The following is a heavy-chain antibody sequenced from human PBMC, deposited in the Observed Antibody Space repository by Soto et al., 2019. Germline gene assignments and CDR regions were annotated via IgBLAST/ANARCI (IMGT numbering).Heavy chain of an antibody. Sequence: GGSLRLSCAASGFTFSDYYMSWIRQAPGKGLEWVSYISSSSSYTNYADSVKGRFTISRDNAKNSLYLQMNSLRAEDTAVYYCASAIAAAGPYFDYWGQGTLVTVSS. D-gene: IGHD6-13*01. J-gene: IGHJ4*02. CDR1: GFTFSDYY. CDR2: ISSSSSYT. CDR3: ASAIAAAGPYFDY. V-gene: IGHV3-11*06.